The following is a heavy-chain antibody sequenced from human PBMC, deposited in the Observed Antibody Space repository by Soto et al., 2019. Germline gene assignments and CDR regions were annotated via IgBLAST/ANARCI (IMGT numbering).Heavy chain of an antibody. V-gene: IGHV1-18*01. CDR1: GYTFTSYG. CDR3: ARHTPYSTRCYFDY. Sequence: ASVKVSCKASGYTFTSYGISWVRQAPGQGLEWMGWISAYNGNTNYAQKLQGRVTMTTDTSTSTAYVELRSLRSDDTAVYYCARHTPYSTRCYFDYWGQGTLVTVSS. D-gene: IGHD2-2*01. CDR2: ISAYNGNT. J-gene: IGHJ4*02.